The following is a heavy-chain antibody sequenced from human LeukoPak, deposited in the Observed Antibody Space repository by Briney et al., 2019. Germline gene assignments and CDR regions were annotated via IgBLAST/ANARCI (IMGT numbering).Heavy chain of an antibody. J-gene: IGHJ4*02. CDR3: AKRSDWFDY. D-gene: IGHD3/OR15-3a*01. Sequence: SETLSLTCTVSGDSLSSYYWSWIRQPPGKGLEWIGYVSHTGSTNHNPSLKSRVTISVDTSKNQVSLKLSSVTAADTAVYYCAKRSDWFDYWGQRTLVTVSS. CDR1: GDSLSSYY. CDR2: VSHTGST. V-gene: IGHV4-59*01.